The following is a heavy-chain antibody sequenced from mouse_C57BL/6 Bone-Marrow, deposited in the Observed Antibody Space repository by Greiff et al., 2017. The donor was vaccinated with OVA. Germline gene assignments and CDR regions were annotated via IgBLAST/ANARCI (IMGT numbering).Heavy chain of an antibody. V-gene: IGHV5-6*02. CDR1: GFTFSSYG. CDR2: ISSGGSYT. Sequence: DVKLVESGGDLVKPGGSLKLSCAASGFTFSSYGMSWVRQTPDKRLEWVATISSGGSYTYYPGSVKGRFTISRDNAKNTLYLQMSSLKSEDTAMYYCARHGDYGSFFDYWGQGTTLTVSS. J-gene: IGHJ2*01. CDR3: ARHGDYGSFFDY. D-gene: IGHD1-1*01.